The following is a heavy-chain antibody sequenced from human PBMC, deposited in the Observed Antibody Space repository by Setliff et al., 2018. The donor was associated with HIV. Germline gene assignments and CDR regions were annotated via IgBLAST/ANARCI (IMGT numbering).Heavy chain of an antibody. J-gene: IGHJ4*02. V-gene: IGHV1-46*01. CDR3: AGGWEGGMDY. CDR2: INPSGGST. Sequence: ASVKVSCKASGYTFPRYFMHCVRQAPGQGLEWLGMINPSGGSTWYAQKFQGRVTMTGDTSTNTLYMELSSLRSEDTAVYYCAGGWEGGMDYWGQGTLVTVSS. D-gene: IGHD1-26*01. CDR1: GYTFPRYF.